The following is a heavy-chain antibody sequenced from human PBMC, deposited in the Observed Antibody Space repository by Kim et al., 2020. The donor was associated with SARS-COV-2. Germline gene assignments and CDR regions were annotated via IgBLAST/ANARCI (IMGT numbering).Heavy chain of an antibody. V-gene: IGHV4-34*01. Sequence: SETLSLTCAVYGGSFSGYYWSWIRQPPGKGLEWIGEINHSGSTNYNPSLKSRVTISVDTSKNQFSLKLSSVTAADTAVYYCARAAIAAAGTSFVFYYYYGMDVWGQGTTVTVSS. J-gene: IGHJ6*02. D-gene: IGHD6-13*01. CDR3: ARAAIAAAGTSFVFYYYYGMDV. CDR1: GGSFSGYY. CDR2: INHSGST.